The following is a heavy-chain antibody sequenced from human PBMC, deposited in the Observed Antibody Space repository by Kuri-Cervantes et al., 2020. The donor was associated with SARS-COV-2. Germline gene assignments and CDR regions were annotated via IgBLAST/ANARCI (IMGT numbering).Heavy chain of an antibody. V-gene: IGHV1-18*01. CDR1: GYTFTSYG. CDR3: ARGGLGITIFGVVTNSNYYYYMDV. D-gene: IGHD3-3*01. Sequence: ASVKVSCKASGYTFTSYGISWVRQAPGQGLEWMGWISAYNGNTNYAQKLQGRVTMTTDTSTSTAYMELSSLRSEDTAVYYCARGGLGITIFGVVTNSNYYYYMDVWGKGTTVTVSS. J-gene: IGHJ6*03. CDR2: ISAYNGNT.